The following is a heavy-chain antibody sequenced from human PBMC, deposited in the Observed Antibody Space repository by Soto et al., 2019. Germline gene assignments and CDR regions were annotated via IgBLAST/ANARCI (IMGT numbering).Heavy chain of an antibody. J-gene: IGHJ5*02. CDR1: GFTVSSNY. CDR3: ARGMFEVGATPRAYYNWFDP. Sequence: GGSLRLSCAASGFTVSSNYMSWVRQAPGKGLEWVSVIYSGGSTYYADSVKGRFTISRDNSKNTLYLQMNSLRAEDTAVYYCARGMFEVGATPRAYYNWFDPWGQGTLVTVSS. D-gene: IGHD1-26*01. V-gene: IGHV3-53*01. CDR2: IYSGGST.